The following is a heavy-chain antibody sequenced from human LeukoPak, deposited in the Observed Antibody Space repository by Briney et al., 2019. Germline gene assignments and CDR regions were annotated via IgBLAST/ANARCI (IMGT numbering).Heavy chain of an antibody. CDR2: INPNSGGT. Sequence: GASVKVSCKASGYTFTGCYMHWVRQAPGQGLEWMGWINPNSGGTNYAQKFQGRVTMTRDTSISTAYMELSRLRSDDTAVYYCARGLDTAMVKGNDYWGQGTLVTVSS. J-gene: IGHJ4*02. CDR3: ARGLDTAMVKGNDY. CDR1: GYTFTGCY. D-gene: IGHD5-18*01. V-gene: IGHV1-2*02.